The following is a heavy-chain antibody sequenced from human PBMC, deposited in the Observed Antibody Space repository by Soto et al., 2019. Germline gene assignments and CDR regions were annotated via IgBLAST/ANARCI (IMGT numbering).Heavy chain of an antibody. D-gene: IGHD2-2*01. V-gene: IGHV3-23*01. Sequence: GGSLRLSCAASGFTFSSYAMSWVRQAPGKGLEWVSAISGSGGSTYYADSVKGRFTISRDNSKNTLYLQMNSLRAEDTAVYYCAKCPGAAPVSDCFDTWGQGTLVTVSS. J-gene: IGHJ5*02. CDR1: GFTFSSYA. CDR2: ISGSGGST. CDR3: AKCPGAAPVSDCFDT.